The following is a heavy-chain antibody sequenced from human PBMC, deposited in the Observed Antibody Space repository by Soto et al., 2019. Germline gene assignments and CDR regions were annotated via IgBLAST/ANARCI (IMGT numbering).Heavy chain of an antibody. CDR1: GGSISSSSYY. J-gene: IGHJ5*02. D-gene: IGHD1-26*01. CDR3: AKETLKWVGATRISWFDP. CDR2: IYYSGST. Sequence: PSETLSLTCTVSGGSISSSSYYWGWIRQPPGKGLEWIGSIYYSGSTYYNPSLKSRVTISVDTSKNQFSLKLSSVTAADTAVCYCAKETLKWVGATRISWFDPWGQGTLVTVSS. V-gene: IGHV4-39*07.